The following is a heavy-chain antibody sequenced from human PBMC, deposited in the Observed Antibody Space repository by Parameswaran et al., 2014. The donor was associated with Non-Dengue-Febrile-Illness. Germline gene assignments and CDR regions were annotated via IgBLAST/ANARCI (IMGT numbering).Heavy chain of an antibody. D-gene: IGHD2-21*02. CDR3: ARERVTRTGDGYYYYYMDV. V-gene: IGHV4-59*11. Sequence: SETLSLTCTVSGGSISSHYWSWIRQPPGKGLEWIGFIYYSGSTIYNPSLQSRTTISVDTSKNQFSLKLSSATAADTAVYYCARERVTRTGDGYYYYYMDVWGKGTTVTVSS. J-gene: IGHJ6*03. CDR2: IYYSGST. CDR1: GGSISSHY.